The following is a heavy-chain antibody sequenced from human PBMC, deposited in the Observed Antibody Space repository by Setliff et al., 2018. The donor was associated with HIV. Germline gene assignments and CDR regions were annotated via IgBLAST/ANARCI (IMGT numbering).Heavy chain of an antibody. V-gene: IGHV3-72*01. J-gene: IGHJ6*03. CDR2: SRKKDNSYIT. Sequence: GSLRLSCVASGVTISDHEMGWVRQAPGKGLEWVGRSRKKDNSYITEYAASLKGRFTISRDDSKSIAYLQMNSLETDDTAVYYCTREVVTTSLGNYYYMDVWGKGTTVTVSS. D-gene: IGHD4-17*01. CDR1: GVTISDHE. CDR3: TREVVTTSLGNYYYMDV.